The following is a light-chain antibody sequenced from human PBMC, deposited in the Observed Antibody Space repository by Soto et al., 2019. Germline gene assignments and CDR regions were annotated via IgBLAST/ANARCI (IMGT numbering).Light chain of an antibody. Sequence: EVVLTQSPGTLSLSQGESATLSCRASQSVYSTSLAWYQHKRGRAPILLIYGASTRATAVPDRFTGSGSGTDFALTISSLETEDAAVSYCQQYGDSPFTFGTGTNLDIK. V-gene: IGKV3-20*01. CDR2: GAS. CDR1: QSVYSTS. J-gene: IGKJ2*01. CDR3: QQYGDSPFT.